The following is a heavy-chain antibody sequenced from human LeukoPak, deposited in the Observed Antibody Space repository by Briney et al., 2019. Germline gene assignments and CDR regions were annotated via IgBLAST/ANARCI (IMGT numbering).Heavy chain of an antibody. CDR2: IYYSGST. Sequence: SETLSLTCTVSGGSISSSSYYWGWIRQPPGKGLEWIGNIYYSGSTYYNPSLKSRVTISIDTSENQFSLKLSSVTAADTAVYYCARGEYNWNDHSAEYFQHWGQGTLVTVSS. CDR1: GGSISSSSYY. CDR3: ARGEYNWNDHSAEYFQH. V-gene: IGHV4-39*07. D-gene: IGHD1-1*01. J-gene: IGHJ1*01.